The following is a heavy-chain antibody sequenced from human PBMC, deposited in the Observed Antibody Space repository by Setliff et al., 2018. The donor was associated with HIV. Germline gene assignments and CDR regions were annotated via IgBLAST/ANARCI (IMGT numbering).Heavy chain of an antibody. V-gene: IGHV4-39*07. Sequence: SETLSLTCTVSGDSVNDRSYFWGWIRQPPGKGLEWLGFFYTGTTYYNPSLKSRVTISVDTSKKQISLKVKSVTAADTAVYYCARAPTDHYDPTRLGDGLDIWGQGTMVTVSS. CDR3: ARAPTDHYDPTRLGDGLDI. CDR2: FYTGTT. J-gene: IGHJ3*02. D-gene: IGHD3-22*01. CDR1: GDSVNDRSYF.